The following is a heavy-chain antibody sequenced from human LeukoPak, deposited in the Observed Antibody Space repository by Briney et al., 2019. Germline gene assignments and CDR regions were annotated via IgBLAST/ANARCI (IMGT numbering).Heavy chain of an antibody. D-gene: IGHD3-22*01. Sequence: PSETLSLTCSVSGGSISSGAYYWGWIRQPPGKGLEWIGSLQYSGSTYYNPSLKSRVTISVDTSKNHFSLNLSSVTAADTAVYYCARHGQTAYDSSGYYRWGQGFLVTVSS. CDR1: GGSISSGAYY. J-gene: IGHJ4*02. CDR3: ARHGQTAYDSSGYYR. CDR2: LQYSGST. V-gene: IGHV4-39*01.